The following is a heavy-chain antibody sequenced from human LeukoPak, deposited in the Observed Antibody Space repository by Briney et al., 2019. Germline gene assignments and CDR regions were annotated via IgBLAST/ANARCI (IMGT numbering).Heavy chain of an antibody. Sequence: GGSLRLSCAASGFTVSGNYMSWVRQAPGRGLEWVSHINNDGGRTNYADSVKGRFTVARDNAKNTLYLQMDSLRADDTAVYYCARLSGSYNEGRWGQGTLVTVSS. CDR1: GFTVSGNY. V-gene: IGHV3-74*01. CDR3: ARLSGSYNEGR. D-gene: IGHD1-26*01. CDR2: INNDGGRT. J-gene: IGHJ4*02.